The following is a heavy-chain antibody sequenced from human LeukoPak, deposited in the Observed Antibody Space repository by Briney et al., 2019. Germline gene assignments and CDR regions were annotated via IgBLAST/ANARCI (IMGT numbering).Heavy chain of an antibody. CDR2: IIPILGIA. J-gene: IGHJ5*02. D-gene: IGHD6-19*01. V-gene: IGHV1-69*04. CDR1: GGTFSSYA. Sequence: SVKVSCKASGGTFSSYAISWVRQAPGQGLEWTGRIIPILGIANYAQKFQGRVTITADKSTSTAYMELSSLRSEDTAVYYCARDHGEGIAVAAPGFDPWGQGTLVTVSS. CDR3: ARDHGEGIAVAAPGFDP.